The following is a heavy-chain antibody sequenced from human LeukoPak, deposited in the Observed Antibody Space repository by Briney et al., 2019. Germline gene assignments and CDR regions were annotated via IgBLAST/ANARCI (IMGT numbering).Heavy chain of an antibody. J-gene: IGHJ4*02. Sequence: GGSLRLSCAASRLTFISDEMNWVRQAPGKGLEWVSYITNSGTTVYYADSVKGRFTISRDNAKNSLYLQMNSLRAEDTAVYYCARGMVANSGGAIDYWGQGTLVTVSS. CDR1: RLTFISDE. CDR2: ITNSGTTV. CDR3: ARGMVANSGGAIDY. V-gene: IGHV3-48*03. D-gene: IGHD6-25*01.